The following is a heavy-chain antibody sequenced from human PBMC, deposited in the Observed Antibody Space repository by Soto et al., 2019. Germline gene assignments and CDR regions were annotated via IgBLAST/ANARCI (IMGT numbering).Heavy chain of an antibody. V-gene: IGHV3-30-3*01. D-gene: IGHD3-3*01. Sequence: QVQLVESGGRVVQPGGSLRLSCAASGFMFSRYAIHWVRQAPGKGLVWVAVISKDGSVKYYADSVRGRFSISRDKSKNTVYLEMNGMRDDDTAVFYCARSRSGAVPDSFGYWGQGTLVTVSS. J-gene: IGHJ1*01. CDR3: ARSRSGAVPDSFGY. CDR1: GFMFSRYA. CDR2: ISKDGSVK.